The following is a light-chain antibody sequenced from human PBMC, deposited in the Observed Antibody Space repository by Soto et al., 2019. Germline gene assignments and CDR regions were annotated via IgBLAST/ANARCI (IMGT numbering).Light chain of an antibody. CDR1: ETISDD. CDR3: QQTFSNLLS. Sequence: IQMTQSPSSLSASVGDRVTITCRSSETISDDLNWYQHKPGEAPKVLISSASTLRGGVPSRFSGTGSGTDFTLTISSLQPEDVATYYFQQTFSNLLSVGGGTKVEI. J-gene: IGKJ4*01. CDR2: SAS. V-gene: IGKV1-39*01.